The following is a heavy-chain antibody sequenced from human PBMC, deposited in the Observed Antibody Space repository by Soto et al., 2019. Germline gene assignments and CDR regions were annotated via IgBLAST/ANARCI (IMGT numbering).Heavy chain of an antibody. CDR2: ISNSGGST. CDR3: AKGCGGDCYSGVQY. J-gene: IGHJ4*02. Sequence: EVQLLESGRGLVQPGGSLRLSCAASGFTFSSSAMSWVRQAPGKGLEWVSSISNSGGSTYYADSVKGRFTISRDNSKNTLYLQMNSPPAEDTAVYYCAKGCGGDCYSGVQYWGQGTLVTVSS. CDR1: GFTFSSSA. D-gene: IGHD2-21*02. V-gene: IGHV3-23*01.